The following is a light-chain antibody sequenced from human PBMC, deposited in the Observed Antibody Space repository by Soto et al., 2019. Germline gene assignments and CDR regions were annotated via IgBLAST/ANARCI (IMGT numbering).Light chain of an antibody. CDR3: SSYTSSSTWV. Sequence: QSALTQPASVSGSPGQSITISCTGTSSDVGAYNFVSWYQQHPGKAPKLMLYEVSNRPSGVSNRFSGSKSGNTASLTISGLHAEDEADYYCSSYTSSSTWVFGGGTKLTVL. CDR2: EVS. V-gene: IGLV2-14*01. J-gene: IGLJ3*02. CDR1: SSDVGAYNF.